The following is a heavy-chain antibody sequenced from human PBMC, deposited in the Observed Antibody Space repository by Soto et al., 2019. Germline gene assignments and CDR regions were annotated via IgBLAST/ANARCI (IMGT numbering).Heavy chain of an antibody. D-gene: IGHD4-17*01. CDR3: ASYHDYGDYYFDY. J-gene: IGHJ4*02. CDR2: IYYSGST. CDR1: GCSVSSGSYY. Sequence: SGTLSLTCTVSGCSVSSGSYYWSWIRQPPGKGLEWIGYIYYSGSTNYNPSLKSRVTISVDTSKNQFSLKLSSVTAADTAVYYCASYHDYGDYYFDYWGQGTLVTVSS. V-gene: IGHV4-61*01.